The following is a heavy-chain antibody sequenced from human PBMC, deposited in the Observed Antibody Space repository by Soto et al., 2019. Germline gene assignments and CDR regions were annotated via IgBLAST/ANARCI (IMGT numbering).Heavy chain of an antibody. V-gene: IGHV1-69*01. CDR1: GGTFSSYA. D-gene: IGHD5-12*01. CDR3: ARSRDGYNPFDY. CDR2: INPIFGTP. J-gene: IGHJ4*02. Sequence: QVQLVQSGAEVKKPGSPVKVSCRASGGTFSSYAISWVRQSPGQGLEWMGGINPIFGTPNSAQKFQGRVTITADESTSTAYMELSSLRSEDTAVYYCARSRDGYNPFDYWCQGTLVTVSS.